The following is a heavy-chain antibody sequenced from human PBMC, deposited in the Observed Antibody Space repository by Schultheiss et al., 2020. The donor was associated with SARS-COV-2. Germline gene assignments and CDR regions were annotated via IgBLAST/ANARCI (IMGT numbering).Heavy chain of an antibody. CDR2: IYYSGST. CDR1: GGSISSFY. Sequence: SQTLSLTCTVSGGSISSFYWNWIRQPPGKGLEWIGYIYYSGSTNYNPSLKSRVTMSVDTSKNQFSLKLSSVTAADTAVYYCARDRYPYGMDVWGQGTTVTVSS. V-gene: IGHV4-59*12. D-gene: IGHD1-26*01. J-gene: IGHJ6*02. CDR3: ARDRYPYGMDV.